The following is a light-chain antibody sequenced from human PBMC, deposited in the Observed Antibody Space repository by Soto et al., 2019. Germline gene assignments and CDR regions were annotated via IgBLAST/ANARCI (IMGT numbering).Light chain of an antibody. CDR2: GAT. CDR3: QKYDSSALT. CDR1: QSVPSSE. Sequence: EIVLTQSPGTLSLCPGESATLSCRASQSVPSSEFAWYQQKPGQAPRLLIYGATRRATGIPDRFSGSGSGTEFSLSISRLEPEDFAVYYCQKYDSSALTFGGGTKVEIK. V-gene: IGKV3-20*01. J-gene: IGKJ4*01.